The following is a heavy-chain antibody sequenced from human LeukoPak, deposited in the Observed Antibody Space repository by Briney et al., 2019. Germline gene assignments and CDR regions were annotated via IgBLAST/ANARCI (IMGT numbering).Heavy chain of an antibody. V-gene: IGHV3-23*01. CDR1: GFTFSSYA. CDR2: ISGSGGST. D-gene: IGHD2-2*01. J-gene: IGHJ4*02. Sequence: GGSLRLSCAASGFTFSSYAMNWVRQAPGKGLEWVSAISGSGGSTYYADSVKGRFTISRDSSKNTLYLQMNSLRAEDTAVYYCANRGYCSSTSCYSFDYWGQGTLVTVSS. CDR3: ANRGYCSSTSCYSFDY.